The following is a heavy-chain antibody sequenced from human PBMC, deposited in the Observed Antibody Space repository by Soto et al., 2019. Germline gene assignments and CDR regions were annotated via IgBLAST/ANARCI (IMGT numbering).Heavy chain of an antibody. V-gene: IGHV1-18*01. CDR2: ISAYNGNT. J-gene: IGHJ4*02. CDR1: GYTFTSYG. CDR3: ARDWSRLSGYDSGVWFDY. D-gene: IGHD5-12*01. Sequence: QVQLVQSGAEVKKPGASVKVSCKASGYTFTSYGISWVRQAPGQGLEWMGWISAYNGNTNYAQKLQGRVTMTTDTSTSTAYRELRSLRSDDTAVYYCARDWSRLSGYDSGVWFDYWGQGTLVTVSS.